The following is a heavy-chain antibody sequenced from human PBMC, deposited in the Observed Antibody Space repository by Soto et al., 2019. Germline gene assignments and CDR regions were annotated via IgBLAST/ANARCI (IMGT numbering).Heavy chain of an antibody. D-gene: IGHD3-10*01. CDR1: GFAFSDYD. CDR2: ISGGAGDT. CDR3: AKSSRITLVRGVTDY. J-gene: IGHJ4*02. Sequence: WGSLRLSCAASGFAFSDYDMNWVRQAPGKGLEWVSAISGGAGDTYYADSVKGRFTISRDNSKNTLYLQMKSLRAEDTAIYYCAKSSRITLVRGVTDYWGQGTLVTVSS. V-gene: IGHV3-23*01.